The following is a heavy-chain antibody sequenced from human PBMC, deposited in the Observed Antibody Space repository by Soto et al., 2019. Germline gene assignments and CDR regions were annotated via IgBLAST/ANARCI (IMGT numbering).Heavy chain of an antibody. CDR3: VRDCSGGGCYSDYGMDV. Sequence: SDTLSLTCTVSGDSIRNYYWSWIRQPAGKGLEWIGRIYSSGSTDYNASLKSRVSMSVDRSKNQFFLKLTSVTAADTAVYYCVRDCSGGGCYSDYGMDVWGQGTTVTVSS. V-gene: IGHV4-4*07. D-gene: IGHD2-15*01. CDR2: IYSSGST. CDR1: GDSIRNYY. J-gene: IGHJ6*02.